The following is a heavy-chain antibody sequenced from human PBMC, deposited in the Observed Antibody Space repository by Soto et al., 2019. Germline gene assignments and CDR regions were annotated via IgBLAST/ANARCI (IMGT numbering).Heavy chain of an antibody. CDR1: GDSVSSNSAA. CDR2: TYYRSKWYN. V-gene: IGHV6-1*01. Sequence: SQTLSLTCAISGDSVSSNSAAWNWIRQSPSRGLEWLGRTYYRSKWYNDYAVSVKSRITINLDTSKNQFSLQLNSVTPEDTAVYYCARERYDFWSGYPKGGSYYYYGMDVWGQGTTVTVAS. J-gene: IGHJ6*02. D-gene: IGHD3-3*01. CDR3: ARERYDFWSGYPKGGSYYYYGMDV.